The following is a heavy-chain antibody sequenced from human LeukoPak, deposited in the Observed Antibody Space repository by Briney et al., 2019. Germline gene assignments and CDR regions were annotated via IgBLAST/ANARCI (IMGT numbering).Heavy chain of an antibody. D-gene: IGHD2-15*01. Sequence: ASVKVSCKASGYTFTSYCMHWVRQAPGQGLEWMGIINPSGGSTSYAQKFQGRVTMTRDTSTSTVYMELSSLRSEDTAVYYCARALYCSGGSCDNRAFDIWGQGTMVTVSS. V-gene: IGHV1-46*01. CDR1: GYTFTSYC. J-gene: IGHJ3*02. CDR2: INPSGGST. CDR3: ARALYCSGGSCDNRAFDI.